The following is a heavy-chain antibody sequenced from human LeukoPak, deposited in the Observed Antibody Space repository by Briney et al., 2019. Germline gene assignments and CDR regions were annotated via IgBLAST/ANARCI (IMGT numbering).Heavy chain of an antibody. CDR2: IIPIFGTA. V-gene: IGHV1-69*01. Sequence: ASVKVSCKASGGTFSSYAISWVRQAPGQGLEWMGGIIPIFGTANYAQKFQGRVTITADESTSTAYMELSSLRSEDTAVYYCARALVTMVRGLITFDYWGQGTLVTVSS. D-gene: IGHD3-10*01. CDR1: GGTFSSYA. J-gene: IGHJ4*02. CDR3: ARALVTMVRGLITFDY.